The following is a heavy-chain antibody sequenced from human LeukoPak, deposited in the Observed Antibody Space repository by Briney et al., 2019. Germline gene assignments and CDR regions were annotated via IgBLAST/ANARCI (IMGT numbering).Heavy chain of an antibody. CDR1: GYTFTSYG. D-gene: IGHD4-17*01. J-gene: IGHJ4*02. CDR3: ARDPYGEGEPDY. CDR2: ISAYNGNT. V-gene: IGHV1-18*04. Sequence: ASVKVSSKASGYTFTSYGISWVRQAPGQGLEWMGWISAYNGNTNYAQKLQGRVTMTTDTSTSTAYMELRSLRSDDTAVYYCARDPYGEGEPDYWGQGTLVTVSS.